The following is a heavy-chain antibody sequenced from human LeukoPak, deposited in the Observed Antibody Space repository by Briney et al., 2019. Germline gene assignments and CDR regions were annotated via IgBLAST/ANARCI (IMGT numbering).Heavy chain of an antibody. CDR1: GFTFTNYG. J-gene: IGHJ4*02. Sequence: TGGSLRLSCAASGFTFTNYGLNWVRQAPGRGLEWVSTISGSGGSSYYADSVKGRFTISRDNSKNTLYLQMNNLRAEDTAVYYCAKSLSSGYYYLDSHFDYWGQGTLVTVSS. CDR2: ISGSGGSS. CDR3: AKSLSSGYYYLDSHFDY. V-gene: IGHV3-23*01. D-gene: IGHD3-22*01.